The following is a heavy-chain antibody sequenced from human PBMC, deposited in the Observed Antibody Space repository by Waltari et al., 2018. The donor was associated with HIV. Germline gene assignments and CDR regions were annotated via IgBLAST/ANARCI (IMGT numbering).Heavy chain of an antibody. J-gene: IGHJ5*02. D-gene: IGHD3-3*01. CDR1: GGTFSSYA. CDR2: IIPISGTT. V-gene: IGHV1-69*12. Sequence: QVQLVQSGAEVKKPGSSVKVSCKASGGTFSSYAIIWVRQAPGQGLEWMGGIIPISGTTNYAQKFQGRVTITADESTSTANRELNSLKSEDTAVYYCARLGRSRFLEWIPFDPWGQGTLVTVSS. CDR3: ARLGRSRFLEWIPFDP.